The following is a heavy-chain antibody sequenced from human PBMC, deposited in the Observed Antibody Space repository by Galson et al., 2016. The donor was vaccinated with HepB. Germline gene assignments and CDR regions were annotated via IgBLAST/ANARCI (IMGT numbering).Heavy chain of an antibody. CDR3: ASNRGGGSYFDS. V-gene: IGHV4-4*02. J-gene: IGHJ4*02. D-gene: IGHD3-16*01. CDR2: TSHSGNT. CDR1: SDSINSTNW. Sequence: SETLSLTCAVSSDSINSTNWWSWVRQPPGKGLEWIGETSHSGNTNYSPSLKSRVTISLDKSKNQFSLNLKYMTAAATAVYYCASNRGGGSYFDSWGQGILVTVSS.